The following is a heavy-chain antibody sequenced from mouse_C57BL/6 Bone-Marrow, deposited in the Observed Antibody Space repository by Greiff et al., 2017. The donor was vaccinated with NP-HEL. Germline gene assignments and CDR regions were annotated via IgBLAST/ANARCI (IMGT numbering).Heavy chain of an antibody. CDR2: IDPNSGGT. CDR3: ASYYYGSSYFDY. Sequence: QVQLQQSGAELVKPGASVKLSCKASGYTFTRYLMHWVKQRPGRGLEWIGRIDPNSGGTKYNEKFKSRATLTVDKPSSTAYMQLSSLTAEDSAVYYCASYYYGSSYFDYWGQGTTLTVSS. D-gene: IGHD1-1*01. V-gene: IGHV1-72*01. J-gene: IGHJ2*01. CDR1: GYTFTRYL.